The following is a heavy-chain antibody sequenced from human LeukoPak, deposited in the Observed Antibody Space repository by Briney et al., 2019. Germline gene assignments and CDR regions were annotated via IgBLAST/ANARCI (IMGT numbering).Heavy chain of an antibody. CDR2: SSAYNSNT. CDR3: ARESCIVGAQSDAFDI. D-gene: IGHD1-26*01. Sequence: ASVKGSCKASGCTFTSYGISWVRQGPGQGVERMGWSSAYNSNTNYVQRIQGRVTMTTDTSTSTAYMELRRARSVDTARCYCARESCIVGAQSDAFDIWGQRTMVTVSS. CDR1: GCTFTSYG. J-gene: IGHJ3*02. V-gene: IGHV1-18*01.